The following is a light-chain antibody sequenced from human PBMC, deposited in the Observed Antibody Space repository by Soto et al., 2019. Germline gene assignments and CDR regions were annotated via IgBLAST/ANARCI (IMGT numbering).Light chain of an antibody. CDR3: CSYTSSRTYV. CDR1: SSNIGAGYH. Sequence: QSVLTQPPSVSGAPGQRVTISCTGSSSNIGAGYHVHWYQQLPGTAPKLLMYTNNNRPSGVPDRFSGSKSGTSASLAITGLQAEDEADYYCCSYTSSRTYVFGTGTKLTVL. J-gene: IGLJ1*01. V-gene: IGLV1-40*01. CDR2: TNN.